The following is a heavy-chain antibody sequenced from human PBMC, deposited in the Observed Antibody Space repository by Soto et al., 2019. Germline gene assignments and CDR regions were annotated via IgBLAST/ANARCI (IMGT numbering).Heavy chain of an antibody. CDR2: IRSKAYGGTT. D-gene: IGHD6-19*01. J-gene: IGHJ6*03. CDR1: GFTFGDYA. V-gene: IGHV3-49*03. CDR3: TRDRQVAGFYYYYMDV. Sequence: EVQLVESGGGLVQPGRSLRLSCTASGFTFGDYAMSWFRQAPGKGLEWVGFIRSKAYGGTTEYAASVKGRFTISRDDSTSIAYLQMNSLKTEDTAVYYCTRDRQVAGFYYYYMDVWGKGTTVTVSS.